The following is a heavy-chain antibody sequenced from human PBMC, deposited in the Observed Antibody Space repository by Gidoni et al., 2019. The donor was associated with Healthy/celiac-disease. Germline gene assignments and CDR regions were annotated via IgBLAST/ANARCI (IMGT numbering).Heavy chain of an antibody. CDR1: GFTFSSYG. V-gene: IGHV3-30*18. J-gene: IGHJ6*02. D-gene: IGHD3-3*01. CDR2: ISYDGSNK. CDR3: AKDFVGITIFGVVTADYYYYGMDV. Sequence: QVQLVESGGGVVQPGRSLRLSCAASGFTFSSYGMHWVRQAPGKGLEWVAVISYDGSNKYYADSVKGRFTISRDNSKNTLYLQMNSLRAEDTAVYYCAKDFVGITIFGVVTADYYYYGMDVWGQGTTVTVSS.